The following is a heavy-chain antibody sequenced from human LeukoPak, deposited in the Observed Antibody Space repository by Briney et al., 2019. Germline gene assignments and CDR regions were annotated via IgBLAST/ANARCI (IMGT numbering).Heavy chain of an antibody. J-gene: IGHJ5*02. CDR2: IYYSGST. D-gene: IGHD6-19*01. CDR1: GGSISSYY. Sequence: SETLSLTCDVSGGSISSYYWSWVRQPPGKGLEWIGYIYYSGSTNYNPSLKSRITISVDTSKNQVSLKLSSVTAADTAVYYCARGHSSGWYPWGQGTLVTVSS. CDR3: ARGHSSGWYP. V-gene: IGHV4-59*01.